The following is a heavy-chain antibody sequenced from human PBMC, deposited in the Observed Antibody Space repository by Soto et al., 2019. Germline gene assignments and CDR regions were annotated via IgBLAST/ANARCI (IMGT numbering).Heavy chain of an antibody. J-gene: IGHJ6*02. V-gene: IGHV1-3*01. D-gene: IGHD2-2*01. CDR2: IHAGNGNT. CDR1: GYTFTTYS. Sequence: ASVKVSCKASGYTFTTYSMHWVRQAPGQGLEWMGWIHAGNGNTEHSQKFQGRVTITRDTSASTAYLELGSLRSEDTAVYYCVRAACSSTSCYNYYAYGMDVWGQGTAVTGSS. CDR3: VRAACSSTSCYNYYAYGMDV.